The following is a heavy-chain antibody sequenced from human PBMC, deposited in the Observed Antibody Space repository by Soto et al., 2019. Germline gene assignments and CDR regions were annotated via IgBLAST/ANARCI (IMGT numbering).Heavy chain of an antibody. Sequence: GGSLRLSCVASGLTVSHNYMAWVRQAPEMGLEWVSILYTEGTTYYADSVKGRFTISKDSSKNTLFLQMDSLRAEDTAVYYCVRPRPSGENYGMDVWGQGTTVTVSS. CDR3: VRPRPSGENYGMDV. CDR2: LYTEGTT. J-gene: IGHJ6*02. D-gene: IGHD3-16*01. V-gene: IGHV3-53*01. CDR1: GLTVSHNY.